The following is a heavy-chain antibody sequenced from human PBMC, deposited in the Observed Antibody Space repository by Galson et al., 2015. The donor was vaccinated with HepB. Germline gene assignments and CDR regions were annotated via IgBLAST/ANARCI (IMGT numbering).Heavy chain of an antibody. J-gene: IGHJ4*02. Sequence: SLRLSCAASGFTFSSYEMNWVRQAPGKGLEWVSYISSSGSTIYYADSVKGRFTISRDNAKNSLYLQMNSLRAEDTAVYYCARVGGCSSWYPDYFDYWGQGTLVTVSS. CDR3: ARVGGCSSWYPDYFDY. D-gene: IGHD6-13*01. CDR2: ISSSGSTI. V-gene: IGHV3-48*03. CDR1: GFTFSSYE.